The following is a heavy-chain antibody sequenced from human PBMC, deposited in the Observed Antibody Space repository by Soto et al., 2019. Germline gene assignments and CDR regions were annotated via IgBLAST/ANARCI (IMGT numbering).Heavy chain of an antibody. J-gene: IGHJ3*02. Sequence: SLRLSCAASGFTFSSYWMSWVRQAPGKGLEWVANIKQDGSEKYYVDSVKGRFTISRDNAKNSLYLQMNSLRADDTAVYYCAKDRTITMIVVPHAFDIWGRGTMVTVSS. CDR1: GFTFSSYW. CDR2: IKQDGSEK. D-gene: IGHD3-22*01. V-gene: IGHV3-7*03. CDR3: AKDRTITMIVVPHAFDI.